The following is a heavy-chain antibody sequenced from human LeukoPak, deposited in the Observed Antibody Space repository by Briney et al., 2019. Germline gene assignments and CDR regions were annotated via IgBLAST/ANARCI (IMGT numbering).Heavy chain of an antibody. Sequence: PGGSLRLSCAASEFTLSSYWMAWVRQAPRKGLAWVANIKQDGSEKYYVDSVKGRFTISRDNARNSLYLQMNNLRAEDTAIFYCARVNPLMAPGAFDIWGQGTMVAVSS. D-gene: IGHD2-8*01. V-gene: IGHV3-7*01. CDR3: ARVNPLMAPGAFDI. CDR2: IKQDGSEK. J-gene: IGHJ3*02. CDR1: EFTLSSYW.